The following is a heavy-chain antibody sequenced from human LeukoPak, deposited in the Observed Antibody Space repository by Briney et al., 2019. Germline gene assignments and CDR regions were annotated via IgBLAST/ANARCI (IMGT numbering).Heavy chain of an antibody. V-gene: IGHV3-23*01. D-gene: IGHD2-15*01. CDR2: ISGSGGST. J-gene: IGHJ6*02. CDR3: AKDVGYCSGGSCYSNYYYYGMDG. Sequence: GGSLRLSCAASGFTFSSYAMSWVRQAPGKGLEWVSAISGSGGSTYYADSVKGRFTISRDNSKNTLYLQMNSLRAEDTAVYYCAKDVGYCSGGSCYSNYYYYGMDGGGQGTTVTVS. CDR1: GFTFSSYA.